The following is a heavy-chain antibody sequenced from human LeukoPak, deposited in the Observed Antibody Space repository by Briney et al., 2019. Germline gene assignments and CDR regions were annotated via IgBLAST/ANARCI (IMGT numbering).Heavy chain of an antibody. J-gene: IGHJ5*02. CDR2: IIPIFGTA. CDR1: GGTFSSYA. V-gene: IGHV1-69*13. CDR3: ARERLRGNWFDP. Sequence: ASVKVSCKASGGTFSSYAISWVRQAPGQGLEWMGGIIPIFGTANYAQKFQGRVTITADESTSTAYMELSSLRSEDTAVYYCARERLRGNWFDPWGQGTLVTVSS. D-gene: IGHD6-25*01.